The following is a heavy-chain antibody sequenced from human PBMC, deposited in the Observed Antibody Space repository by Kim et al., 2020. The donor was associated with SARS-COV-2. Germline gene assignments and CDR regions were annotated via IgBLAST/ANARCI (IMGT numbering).Heavy chain of an antibody. V-gene: IGHV3-66*01. Sequence: YANSVKGRLIISRDHSKNTLYLQMNRLSAEDTAVYYCATVVFYYDAGYFKNWGQGTLVIVSS. CDR3: ATVVFYYDAGYFKN. D-gene: IGHD3-22*01. J-gene: IGHJ1*01.